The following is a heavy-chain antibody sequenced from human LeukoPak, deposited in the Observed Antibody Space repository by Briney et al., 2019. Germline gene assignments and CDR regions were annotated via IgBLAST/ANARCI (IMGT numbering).Heavy chain of an antibody. J-gene: IGHJ4*02. CDR1: GFTFSSHA. CDR3: ARSTAGFDY. Sequence: GGSLRLSCAASGFTFSSHAMGWVRQAPGKGLEWVANIKEDGSEKYYVDSVKGRFTISRDNAKNSLSLQMSSLRAEDTAVYYCARSTAGFDYWGQGTLVTVSS. D-gene: IGHD1-1*01. CDR2: IKEDGSEK. V-gene: IGHV3-7*01.